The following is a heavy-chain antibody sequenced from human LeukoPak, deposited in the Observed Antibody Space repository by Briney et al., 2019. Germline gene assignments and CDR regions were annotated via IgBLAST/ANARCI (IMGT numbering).Heavy chain of an antibody. Sequence: SETLSLTCTVSGGSISSYYWSWIRQPPGKGLEWIGYIYYSGSTNYNPSLKSRVTISVDTSKNQFSLKLSSVTAADTAVYYCAGYVAATLVDAFDIWGQGTMATVSS. CDR3: AGYVAATLVDAFDI. CDR1: GGSISSYY. CDR2: IYYSGST. D-gene: IGHD2-15*01. V-gene: IGHV4-59*01. J-gene: IGHJ3*02.